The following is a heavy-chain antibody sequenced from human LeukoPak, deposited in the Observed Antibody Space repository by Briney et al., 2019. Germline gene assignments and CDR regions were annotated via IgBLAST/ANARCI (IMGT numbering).Heavy chain of an antibody. CDR2: ISYDGNNK. J-gene: IGHJ4*02. V-gene: IGHV3-30*04. Sequence: GGSLRLSRAASGFTFSSYAIHWVRQAPGKGLEWVTIISYDGNNKYFADSVKGRFTISRDNSKNTLYLQLNSLTTEDTALYYCARDFWWLPDYWGQGTLVTVSS. CDR1: GFTFSSYA. CDR3: ARDFWWLPDY. D-gene: IGHD3-3*01.